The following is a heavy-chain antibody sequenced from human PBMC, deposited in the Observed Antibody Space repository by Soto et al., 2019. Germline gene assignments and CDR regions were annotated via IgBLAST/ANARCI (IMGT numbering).Heavy chain of an antibody. CDR3: AKGRASDCPGCTKGY. V-gene: IGHV3-23*01. CDR2: VSGSGDST. Sequence: EVQLLESGGGLAQPGGSLRLSCAASAFTFSSYAMSWVRQAPGKGLEWVSAVSGSGDSTYYADSVKGRFTISRDNSKNTLYLQMNSLSAEDTAVYYCAKGRASDCPGCTKGYWGQGALVTVSS. J-gene: IGHJ4*02. D-gene: IGHD2-21*02. CDR1: AFTFSSYA.